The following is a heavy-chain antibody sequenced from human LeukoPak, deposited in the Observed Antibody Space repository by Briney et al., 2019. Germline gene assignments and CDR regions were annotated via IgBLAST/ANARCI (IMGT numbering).Heavy chain of an antibody. Sequence: PSETLSLTCEVSGVSISTNNYYWGWIRQTPGRGLEWIGSVSYSGSTFYNPSLKSRITISLETSKNHFSLKLTSVTAADMAVYYCARVSSSWYQDWYFDLWGRGTLVTVSS. CDR3: ARVSSSWYQDWYFDL. CDR1: GVSISTNNYY. D-gene: IGHD6-13*01. CDR2: VSYSGST. V-gene: IGHV4-39*02. J-gene: IGHJ2*01.